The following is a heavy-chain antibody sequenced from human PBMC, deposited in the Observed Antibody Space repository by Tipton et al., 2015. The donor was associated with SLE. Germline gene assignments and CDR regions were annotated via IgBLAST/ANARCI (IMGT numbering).Heavy chain of an antibody. D-gene: IGHD2-21*02. Sequence: LRLSCTVSGGSLSSGGYYWNWIRQPAGKGLEWIGRIYTSGSTNYNPSLKSRVTISVDTSKNQFSLRLSSVTAADTAVYYCARGDKVTTMWGGLSNAEYFQHWGQGTLVTVSS. CDR1: GGSLSSGGYY. V-gene: IGHV4-61*02. J-gene: IGHJ1*01. CDR2: IYTSGST. CDR3: ARGDKVTTMWGGLSNAEYFQH.